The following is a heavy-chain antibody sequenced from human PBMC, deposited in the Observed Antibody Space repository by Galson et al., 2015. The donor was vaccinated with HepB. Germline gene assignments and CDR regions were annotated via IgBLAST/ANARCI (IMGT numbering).Heavy chain of an antibody. CDR3: ARISQNFWAKLSAPFDY. CDR1: GYTFTSYG. CDR2: ISAYNGNT. J-gene: IGHJ4*02. V-gene: IGHV1-18*01. Sequence: SVKVSCKASGYTFTSYGISWVRQAPGQGLEWMGWISAYNGNTNYAQKLQGRVTMTTDTSTSTAYMELRSLRSDDTAVYYCARISQNFWAKLSAPFDYWGQGTLVTVSS. D-gene: IGHD3-3*01.